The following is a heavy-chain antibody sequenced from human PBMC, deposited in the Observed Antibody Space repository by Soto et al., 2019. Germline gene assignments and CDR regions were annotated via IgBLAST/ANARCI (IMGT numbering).Heavy chain of an antibody. D-gene: IGHD2-15*01. Sequence: QVQLVQSGAEVKKPGSSVKVSCKASGGTFWKYAVSWVRQAPGQWLEWMGGIIPISGTATYAQKFQGRLTIFADESTTTGYMELRSLRSEDTAVYYCARADGVEVAETTVYHYYGMDVWGQGTTVTVSS. CDR2: IIPISGTA. CDR3: ARADGVEVAETTVYHYYGMDV. CDR1: GGTFWKYA. V-gene: IGHV1-69*01. J-gene: IGHJ6*02.